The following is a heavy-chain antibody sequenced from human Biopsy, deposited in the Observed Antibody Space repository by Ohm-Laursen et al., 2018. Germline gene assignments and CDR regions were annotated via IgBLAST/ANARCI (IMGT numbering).Heavy chain of an antibody. V-gene: IGHV4-59*01. CDR1: GGSMSSYY. CDR2: IYNGGST. D-gene: IGHD5/OR15-5a*01. CDR3: ARGEAGVYDALDI. Sequence: PSQTLSLTCTVSGGSMSSYYWTWIRQPPGKGLEWIGYIYNGGSTNYNPSLKSRVTISVAVDTSKSQFSLRLSSVTAADTAMYYCARGEAGVYDALDIWGQGTMVIVSS. J-gene: IGHJ3*02.